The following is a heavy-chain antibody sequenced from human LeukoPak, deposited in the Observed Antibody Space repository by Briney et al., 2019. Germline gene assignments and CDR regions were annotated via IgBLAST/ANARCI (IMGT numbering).Heavy chain of an antibody. J-gene: IGHJ4*02. CDR2: ISAYNGNT. CDR1: GYTFTSYG. D-gene: IGHD3-10*01. Sequence: ASVKVSCKASGYTFTSYGISLVRQAPGQGLEWMGWISAYNGNTNYAQKLQGRVTMTTDTSTSTAYMELRSLRSDDTAVYYCARDAGSGSYGPFDYWGQGTLVTVSS. CDR3: ARDAGSGSYGPFDY. V-gene: IGHV1-18*01.